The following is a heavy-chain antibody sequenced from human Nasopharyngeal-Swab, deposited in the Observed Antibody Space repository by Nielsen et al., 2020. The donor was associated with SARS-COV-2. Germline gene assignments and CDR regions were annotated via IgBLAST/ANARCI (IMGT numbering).Heavy chain of an antibody. CDR3: ARPLKQWLGGDAFDI. CDR2: IYPGDSDT. CDR1: AYSFPTYC. J-gene: IGHJ3*02. Sequence: NVSCNVSAYSFPTYCIGWVRQMPGKGLEWMGIIYPGDSDTRYSPSFQGQVTISSDKSISTAYLQWSSLKASDTAMYYCARPLKQWLGGDAFDIWGQGTMVTVSS. V-gene: IGHV5-51*01. D-gene: IGHD6-19*01.